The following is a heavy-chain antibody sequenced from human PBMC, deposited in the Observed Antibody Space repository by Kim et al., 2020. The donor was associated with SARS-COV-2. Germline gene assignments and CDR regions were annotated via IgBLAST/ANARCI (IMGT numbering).Heavy chain of an antibody. Sequence: SETLSLTCAVYGGSFSGYYWSWIRQPPGKGLEWIGEINHSGSTNYNPSLKSRVTISVDTSKNQFSLKLSSVTAADTAVYYCARVAYGVPYSSSWYFKYNWFDPWGQGTLVTVSS. J-gene: IGHJ5*02. CDR2: INHSGST. D-gene: IGHD6-13*01. CDR3: ARVAYGVPYSSSWYFKYNWFDP. V-gene: IGHV4-34*01. CDR1: GGSFSGYY.